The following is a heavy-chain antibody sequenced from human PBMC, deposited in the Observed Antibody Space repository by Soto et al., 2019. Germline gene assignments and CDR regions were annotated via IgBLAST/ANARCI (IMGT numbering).Heavy chain of an antibody. CDR3: ARGGYDTSGQTFIGWGPDC. D-gene: IGHD3-22*01. CDR1: GVSITSGSYY. Sequence: HVQLQESGPGPVTPSQTLSLSCTVSGVSITSGSYYWTWVRQSPEKGLEWIGYRYYSGNTYYNPSLNGRATISVDTSNNQFSLKLTSVTAADTAVYYCARGGYDTSGQTFIGWGPDCWGQGTLVTVS. J-gene: IGHJ4*02. V-gene: IGHV4-30-4*01. CDR2: RYYSGNT.